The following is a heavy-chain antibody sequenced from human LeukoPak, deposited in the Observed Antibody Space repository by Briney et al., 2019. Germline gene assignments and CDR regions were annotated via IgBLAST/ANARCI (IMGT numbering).Heavy chain of an antibody. CDR3: ARRGFGSDY. CDR1: GGSFSGYY. D-gene: IGHD3-10*01. J-gene: IGHJ4*02. V-gene: IGHV4-34*01. Sequence: SETLSLTCAVYGGSFSGYYWSWIRQPPGKGLEWIGEINHSGSTNYNPSLKSRVTISVDTSKNQFPLKLSSVTAADTAVYYCARRGFGSDYWGQGTLVTVSS. CDR2: INHSGST.